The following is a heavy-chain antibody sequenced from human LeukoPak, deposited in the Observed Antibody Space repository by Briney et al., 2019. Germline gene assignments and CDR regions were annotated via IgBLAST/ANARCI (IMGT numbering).Heavy chain of an antibody. CDR3: ARDGGATMVRGVATYDS. CDR2: IYSGGST. V-gene: IGHV3-53*01. J-gene: IGHJ4*02. D-gene: IGHD3-10*01. CDR1: GFTVSSNY. Sequence: GGSLRLSCAASGFTVSSNYMSWVRQAPGKGLEWVSVIYSGGSTYYADSVKGRFTISRDNAKSSLFLQMNSLRAEDTAVYYRARDGGATMVRGVATYDSWGQGTLVTVSS.